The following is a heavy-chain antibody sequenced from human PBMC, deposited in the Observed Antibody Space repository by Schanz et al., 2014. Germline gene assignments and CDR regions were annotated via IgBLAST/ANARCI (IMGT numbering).Heavy chain of an antibody. CDR2: FDAHDGRA. D-gene: IGHD2-8*02. CDR1: GFSFGNYG. Sequence: EMQLLESGGGLIQPGGSLRLSCAASGFSFGNYGMSWVRQAPGKGLEWVSGFDAHDGRAYYADSAKGRFTISRDNSKSTLYVEMNSLRVEDTAVYYCAKTLFPGGTQTFGNWGRGTLVTVSS. CDR3: AKTLFPGGTQTFGN. V-gene: IGHV3-23*01. J-gene: IGHJ4*02.